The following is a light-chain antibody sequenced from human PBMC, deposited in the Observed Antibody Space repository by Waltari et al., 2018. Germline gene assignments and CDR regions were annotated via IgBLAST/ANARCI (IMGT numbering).Light chain of an antibody. J-gene: IGLJ2*01. Sequence: QSALTQPASVSASPGQSITISCTGTSSDVGGYDYVSWYQQHPGKAPQLMIYDVNKRPSGVSHRFSASKSGNTASLTIFGLQAEDEAEYYCISYTSTTTYVVVGGGTKLTVL. CDR1: SSDVGGYDY. CDR3: ISYTSTTTYVV. CDR2: DVN. V-gene: IGLV2-14*03.